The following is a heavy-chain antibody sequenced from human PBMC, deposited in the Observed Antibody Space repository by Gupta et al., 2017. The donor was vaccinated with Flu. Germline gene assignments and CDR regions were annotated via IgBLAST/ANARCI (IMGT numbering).Heavy chain of an antibody. CDR2: IIPIFGTA. Sequence: QVQLVQSGAEVKKPGSSVKVSCKASGGTFSSYAISWLRPAPGQGLEWMGGIIPIFGTANYAQKFQGRVTITADKSTSTAYMELSSLRSEDTAVYYCAIHSGGGSFYYYYGMDVWGQGTTVTVSS. J-gene: IGHJ6*02. CDR3: AIHSGGGSFYYYYGMDV. D-gene: IGHD2-15*01. V-gene: IGHV1-69*06. CDR1: GGTFSSYA.